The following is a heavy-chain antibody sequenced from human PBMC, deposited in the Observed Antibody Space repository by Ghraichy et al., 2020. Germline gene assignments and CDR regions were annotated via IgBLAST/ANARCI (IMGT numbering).Heavy chain of an antibody. CDR3: ARDFEYSSSGYMDV. CDR2: INSNNGNT. D-gene: IGHD6-6*01. J-gene: IGHJ6*03. Sequence: GESLNISCKASGYIFLSYGINWVRQAPGQGLEWMGWINSNNGNTHYVEKFQGRVTMTRDTSTSTAYMELRSLRSDDTAVYYCARDFEYSSSGYMDVWGKGTTVTVSS. CDR1: GYIFLSYG. V-gene: IGHV1-18*01.